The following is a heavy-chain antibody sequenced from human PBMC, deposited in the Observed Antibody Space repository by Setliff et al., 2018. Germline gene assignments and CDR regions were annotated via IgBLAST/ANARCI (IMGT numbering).Heavy chain of an antibody. CDR3: ARGSLSGTTYPSDY. CDR1: GFAFSSYT. CDR2: ISSSGDYV. V-gene: IGHV3-21*01. D-gene: IGHD1-7*01. Sequence: GGSLRLSCAASGFAFSSYTINWVRQAPGKGLEWVSFISSSGDYVYYADSLKGRLTVSRDNAKNSLYLQLDSLTADDTAVYYCARGSLSGTTYPSDYWGQGTLVTVSS. J-gene: IGHJ4*02.